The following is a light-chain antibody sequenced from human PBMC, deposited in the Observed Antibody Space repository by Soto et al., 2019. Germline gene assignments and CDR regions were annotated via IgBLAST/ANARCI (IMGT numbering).Light chain of an antibody. CDR1: QSVSSSY. J-gene: IGKJ1*01. CDR3: QQYGSSPFP. Sequence: EIVLTQSPGTLSLSPGERATLSCRASQSVSSSYLAWYQQKHGQAPRLLIHGPSRRATGIPDRLSGSGSGTDFTLTISRLEPEDFAVYYCQQYGSSPFPFGQGTKVEIK. CDR2: GPS. V-gene: IGKV3-20*01.